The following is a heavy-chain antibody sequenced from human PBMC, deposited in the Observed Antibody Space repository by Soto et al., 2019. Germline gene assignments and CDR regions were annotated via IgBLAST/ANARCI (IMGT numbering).Heavy chain of an antibody. Sequence: QVQLVQSGAEVKKPGSSVKVSCKASGGTFGSYAFSWVRQAPGQGLEWMGGIIPVSGAAHYAQKFQGRVTITEDESTSTDYMELSSLSSQDTAVYYCATALGCRSTSCTLDYWGQGTRVIVSS. D-gene: IGHD2-2*01. CDR3: ATALGCRSTSCTLDY. CDR2: IIPVSGAA. CDR1: GGTFGSYA. J-gene: IGHJ4*02. V-gene: IGHV1-69*01.